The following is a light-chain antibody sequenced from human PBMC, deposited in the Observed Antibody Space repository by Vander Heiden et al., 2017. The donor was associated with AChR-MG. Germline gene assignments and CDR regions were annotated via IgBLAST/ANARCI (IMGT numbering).Light chain of an antibody. CDR1: QTIRTY. Sequence: DIQMPHSQSSLSRSIGATVTITCRASQTIRTYLNCDQQKPGEAPKALISAASSVQSGVPSRFSGSGSGTDFTLTISRLQPEDSATYYCQQSYSTPYTFGQGTKLEI. CDR3: QQSYSTPYT. V-gene: IGKV1-39*01. J-gene: IGKJ2*01. CDR2: AAS.